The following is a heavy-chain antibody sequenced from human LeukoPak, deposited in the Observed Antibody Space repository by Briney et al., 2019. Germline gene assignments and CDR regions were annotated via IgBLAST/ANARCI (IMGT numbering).Heavy chain of an antibody. CDR2: INHSGST. V-gene: IGHV4-34*01. CDR3: ARTEWLFNAFDI. Sequence: SETLSLTCAVYGGSFSGYYWSWIRQPPGKGLEWIGEINHSGSTNYNPSLKSRLTISVDSSKKQFSLKLSSVTAADTAVYYCARTEWLFNAFDIWGLGTMVTVSS. D-gene: IGHD3-3*01. J-gene: IGHJ3*02. CDR1: GGSFSGYY.